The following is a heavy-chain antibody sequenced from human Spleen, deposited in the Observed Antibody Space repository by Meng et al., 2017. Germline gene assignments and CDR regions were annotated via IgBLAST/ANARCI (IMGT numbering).Heavy chain of an antibody. J-gene: IGHJ4*02. CDR2: IWYDGSNK. CDR1: GFTFSSYG. CDR3: ARVRGAVAGKVYYFDY. D-gene: IGHD6-19*01. Sequence: GGSLRLSCAASGFTFSSYGMHWVRQAPGKGLEWVAVIWYDGSNKYYADSVKGRFTISRDNSKNTLYLQMNSLRAEDTAVYYRARVRGAVAGKVYYFDYWGQGTLVTVSS. V-gene: IGHV3-33*01.